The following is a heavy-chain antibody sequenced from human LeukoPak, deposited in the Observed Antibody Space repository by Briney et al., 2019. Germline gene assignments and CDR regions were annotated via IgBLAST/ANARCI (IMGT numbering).Heavy chain of an antibody. CDR3: AKDRGIAVAGTGFDY. V-gene: IGHV3-9*01. D-gene: IGHD6-19*01. Sequence: GGSLRLSCAASGFTFDDYAMHWVRQAPGKGLEWVSGISWNSGSIGYADSVKGRFTISRDNAKNSLYLQMNSLRAEDTALYYCAKDRGIAVAGTGFDYWGQGTLVTVSS. CDR1: GFTFDDYA. CDR2: ISWNSGSI. J-gene: IGHJ4*02.